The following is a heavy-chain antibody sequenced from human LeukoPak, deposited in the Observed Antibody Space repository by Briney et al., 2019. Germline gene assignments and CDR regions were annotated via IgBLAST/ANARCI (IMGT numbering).Heavy chain of an antibody. Sequence: ASVKVSCKASGYTFTSYGISWVRQAPGQGLEWMGWISAYNGNTNYAQKLQGRVTMTTDTSTSTAYMELRSLRSDDTAVYYCARDPFGYSYSSGFDYWGQGTLVTVSS. CDR2: ISAYNGNT. CDR3: ARDPFGYSYSSGFDY. CDR1: GYTFTSYG. J-gene: IGHJ4*02. V-gene: IGHV1-18*01. D-gene: IGHD5-18*01.